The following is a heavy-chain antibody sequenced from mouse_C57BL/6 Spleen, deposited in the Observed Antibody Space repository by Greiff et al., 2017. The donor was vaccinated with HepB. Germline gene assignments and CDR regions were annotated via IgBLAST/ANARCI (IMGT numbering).Heavy chain of an antibody. CDR2: IYPGDGDT. J-gene: IGHJ3*01. D-gene: IGHD3-1*01. CDR1: GYAFSSSW. V-gene: IGHV1-82*01. Sequence: QVQLQQSGPELVKPGASVKISCKASGYAFSSSWMNWVKQSPGKGLEWIGRIYPGDGDTNYNGKFKGKATMTADKSSSKAYMQLSSLTSEDSAVYFCGSAARAHFAYWGQGTLVTVSA. CDR3: GSAARAHFAY.